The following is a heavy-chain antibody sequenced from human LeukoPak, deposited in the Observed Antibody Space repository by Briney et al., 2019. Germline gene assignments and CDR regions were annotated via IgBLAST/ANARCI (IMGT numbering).Heavy chain of an antibody. CDR3: AKDRRQWLGYFDY. Sequence: PGGSLRLSCAASGFTFSSYAMSWVRQAPGKGLEWVSGISGSGGSTYYADSVKGRLTISRDNSKNTLYLQMNSLRAEGTAVYYCAKDRRQWLGYFDYWGQGTLVTVSS. CDR1: GFTFSSYA. V-gene: IGHV3-23*01. J-gene: IGHJ4*02. CDR2: ISGSGGST. D-gene: IGHD6-19*01.